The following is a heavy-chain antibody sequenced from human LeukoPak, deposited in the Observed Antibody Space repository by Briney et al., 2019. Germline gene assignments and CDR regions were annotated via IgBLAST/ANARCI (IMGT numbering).Heavy chain of an antibody. Sequence: GASVKVSCKASGYTFTSYDINWVRQATGQGLEWMGWMNPNSGNTGYAQKFQGRVTMTRNTSISTAYMELSSPRSEDTAVYYCARGTYYYGSGRGRSVDYWGQGTLVTVSS. J-gene: IGHJ4*02. CDR2: MNPNSGNT. CDR3: ARGTYYYGSGRGRSVDY. V-gene: IGHV1-8*01. CDR1: GYTFTSYD. D-gene: IGHD3-10*01.